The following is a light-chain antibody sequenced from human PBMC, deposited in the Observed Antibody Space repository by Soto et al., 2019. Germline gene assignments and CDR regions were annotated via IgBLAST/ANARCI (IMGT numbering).Light chain of an antibody. V-gene: IGKV3-20*01. CDR1: QSVSSNF. CDR3: QQYGTSPPT. CDR2: GAS. Sequence: EFVLTQSPGTLSLSPGERATLSCKASQSVSSNFLAWYQRKPGQAPRLLIYGASYRVTDIPYRFSGSGSGTDFTLTITRLEPEDFAVYYCQQYGTSPPTFGQGTKVEI. J-gene: IGKJ1*01.